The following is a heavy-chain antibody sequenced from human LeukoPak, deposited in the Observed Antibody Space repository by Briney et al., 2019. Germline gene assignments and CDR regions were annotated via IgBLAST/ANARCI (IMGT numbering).Heavy chain of an antibody. CDR1: GGSISSYY. V-gene: IGHV4-59*01. Sequence: SETLSLTCTVSGGSISSYYWSWIRQPPGKGLEWIGYIYYSGSTNYNPSLKSRVTISVDTSKNQFSLKLSSVTAADTAVYYCARGERSMFDYWGQGTLVTVSS. J-gene: IGHJ4*01. D-gene: IGHD1-26*01. CDR2: IYYSGST. CDR3: ARGERSMFDY.